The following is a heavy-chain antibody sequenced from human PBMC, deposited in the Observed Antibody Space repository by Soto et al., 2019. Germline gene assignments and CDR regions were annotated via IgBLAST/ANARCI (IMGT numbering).Heavy chain of an antibody. V-gene: IGHV4-59*02. CDR1: GDSVTSHY. J-gene: IGHJ4*02. CDR2: MHYTGFS. Sequence: SETLSLTRSFSGDSVTSHYLTWIRQSPEKGLEWIGYMHYTGFSHYNPSLKSRLTISVDRSKNQFSLKLTSVTVADTAVYYCARAGVVVVAASGGLAIDYWGQGTLVTVS. CDR3: ARAGVVVVAASGGLAIDY. D-gene: IGHD2-15*01.